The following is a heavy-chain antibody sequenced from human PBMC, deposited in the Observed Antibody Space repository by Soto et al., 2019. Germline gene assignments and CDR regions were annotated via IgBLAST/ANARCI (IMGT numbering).Heavy chain of an antibody. Sequence: EVQLVESGGGLVQPGGSLRLSCAASGFIFSGYWMHWVRQAPGKGLVWVSRINSDGSTTSYADSVKGRFTISRDNAKNTMYLQMNSLRAEGTAVYYCARLLGGSGSFIDYWGQGTLVTVSS. CDR1: GFIFSGYW. D-gene: IGHD3-10*01. CDR2: INSDGSTT. J-gene: IGHJ4*02. CDR3: ARLLGGSGSFIDY. V-gene: IGHV3-74*01.